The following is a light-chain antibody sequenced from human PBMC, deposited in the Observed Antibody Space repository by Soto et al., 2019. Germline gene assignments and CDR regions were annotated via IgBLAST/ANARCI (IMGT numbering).Light chain of an antibody. CDR3: QQYNNWPQT. J-gene: IGKJ1*01. Sequence: EIVMTQSPATLSVSPGERATLSCRASQSVSTNLAWYQQKPGQAPRLLIYGASTRATGIPARFSGCGSGTEFTLTISSLQSEDFAVYYCQQYNNWPQTFGQGNKVEIK. V-gene: IGKV3-15*01. CDR2: GAS. CDR1: QSVSTN.